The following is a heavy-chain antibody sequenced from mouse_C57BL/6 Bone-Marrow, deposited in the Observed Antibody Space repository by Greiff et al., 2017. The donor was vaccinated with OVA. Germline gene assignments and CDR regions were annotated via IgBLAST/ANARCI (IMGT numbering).Heavy chain of an antibody. J-gene: IGHJ3*01. CDR3: STPLSRAY. Sequence: VQLQQSGAELVRPGASVKLSCTASGFNIKDDYMHWVKQRPEQGLEWIGWIDPENGDTEYASKFQGKATITADTSSNTAYLQLSSLTSEDTAVYYCSTPLSRAYWGQGTLVTVSA. CDR1: GFNIKDDY. CDR2: IDPENGDT. V-gene: IGHV14-4*01.